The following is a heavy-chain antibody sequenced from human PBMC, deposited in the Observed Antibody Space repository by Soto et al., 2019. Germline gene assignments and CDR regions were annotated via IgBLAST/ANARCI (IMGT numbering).Heavy chain of an antibody. CDR3: ARLWDSSGYSQKYFDY. D-gene: IGHD3-22*01. V-gene: IGHV1-8*02. CDR1: GDTFTNYY. J-gene: IGHJ4*02. CDR2: INPNTGYT. Sequence: ASVKVSCKASGDTFTNYYIHWVRQAPGQGLEWMGWINPNTGYTANAQKFQGRVTMTRNISISTVYMELSSLSSEDTAVYYCARLWDSSGYSQKYFDYWGQGTLVTVSS.